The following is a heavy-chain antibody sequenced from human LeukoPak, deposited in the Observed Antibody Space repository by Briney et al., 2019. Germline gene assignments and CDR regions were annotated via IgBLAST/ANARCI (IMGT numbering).Heavy chain of an antibody. CDR1: GFTFSSYA. V-gene: IGHV3-30-3*01. Sequence: GGSLRLSCAASGFTFSSYAMSWVRQAPGKGLEWVAVISYDGSKKYYADSVKGQFTISRDNSKNTLYLQMNSLRAEDTAVYYCARENYYDSSVLGALDIWGQGTMVTVSS. CDR3: ARENYYDSSVLGALDI. J-gene: IGHJ3*02. D-gene: IGHD3-22*01. CDR2: ISYDGSKK.